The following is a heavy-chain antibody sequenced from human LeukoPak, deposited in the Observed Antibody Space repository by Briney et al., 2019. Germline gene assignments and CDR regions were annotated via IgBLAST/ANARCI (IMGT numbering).Heavy chain of an antibody. CDR3: ARGRSIIWFGELFGGFDP. D-gene: IGHD3-10*01. CDR2: INHSGST. Sequence: SETLSLTCAVYGGSFSGYCWSWIRQPPGKGLEWIGEINHSGSTNYNPSLKSRVTISVDTSKNQFSLNLSSVTAADTAVYYCARGRSIIWFGELFGGFDPWGQGTLVTVSS. CDR1: GGSFSGYC. J-gene: IGHJ5*02. V-gene: IGHV4-34*01.